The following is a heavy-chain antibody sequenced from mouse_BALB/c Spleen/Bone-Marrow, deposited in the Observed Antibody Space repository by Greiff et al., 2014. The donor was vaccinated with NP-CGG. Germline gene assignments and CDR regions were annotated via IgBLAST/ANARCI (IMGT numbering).Heavy chain of an antibody. V-gene: IGHV1S81*02. CDR3: ARLLLRFYALDY. CDR2: INPSNGRT. D-gene: IGHD1-1*01. Sequence: VQLQQSGAELVKPGASVKLSCKASGYTFTSCWIHWVKQRPGQGLEWIGEINPSNGRTNYNEKFKSKATLTVDKSSSTAYMQLSSLTSEDSAVYYCARLLLRFYALDYWGQGTSVTVSS. CDR1: GYTFTSCW. J-gene: IGHJ4*01.